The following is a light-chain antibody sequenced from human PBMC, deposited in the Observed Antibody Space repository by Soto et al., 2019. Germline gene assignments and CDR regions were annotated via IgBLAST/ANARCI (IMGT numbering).Light chain of an antibody. Sequence: EIVLTQSPGTLSLSPGERATLSCRASQSVSSSYLAWYQQRPGQAPRLLIYGSATRATGIPDRFSGSASGPDFTLTINRLEPEDFAVYYCQLYGISPQFGQRTRLEIK. CDR2: GSA. J-gene: IGKJ5*01. CDR1: QSVSSSY. CDR3: QLYGISPQ. V-gene: IGKV3-20*01.